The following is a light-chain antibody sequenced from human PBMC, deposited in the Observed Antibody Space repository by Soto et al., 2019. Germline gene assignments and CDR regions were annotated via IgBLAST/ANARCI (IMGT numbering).Light chain of an antibody. Sequence: QSVLTQPPSVSAAPGQKVTISCSGSSPNIGKNHVSWYQQVPGTAPKLLIYESNKRPSGIPDRFSGSKSGTSATLGIAGLQTGDEADYYCGTWDSSLTAVLFGGGTQLTVL. CDR2: ESN. CDR1: SPNIGKNH. J-gene: IGLJ2*01. CDR3: GTWDSSLTAVL. V-gene: IGLV1-51*02.